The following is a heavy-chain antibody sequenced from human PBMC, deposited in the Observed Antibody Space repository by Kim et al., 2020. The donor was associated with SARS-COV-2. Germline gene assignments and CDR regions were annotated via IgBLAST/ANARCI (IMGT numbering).Heavy chain of an antibody. V-gene: IGHV4-34*01. D-gene: IGHD2-2*01. CDR1: GGSFSGYY. CDR3: ARGRPYCSSTSCYGYVRYYYGMDV. CDR2: INHSGST. J-gene: IGHJ6*02. Sequence: SETLSLTCAVYGGSFSGYYWSWIRQPPGKGLEWIGEINHSGSTNYNPSLKSRVTISVDTSKNQFSLKLSSVTAADTAVYYCARGRPYCSSTSCYGYVRYYYGMDVWGQGTTVTVSS.